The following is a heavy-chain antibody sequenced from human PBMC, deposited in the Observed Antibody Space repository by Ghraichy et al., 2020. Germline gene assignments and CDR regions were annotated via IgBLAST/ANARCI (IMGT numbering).Heavy chain of an antibody. D-gene: IGHD2-2*01. CDR3: ARGLYCSSTSCYPNGLDV. J-gene: IGHJ6*02. V-gene: IGHV4-59*01. CDR2: IYYSGST. Sequence: SQTLSLTCTVSGGSISHYYWSWIRQPPGKGLEWIGYIYYSGSTTYNPSPKSRVTISVDTSKNQFSLKLSSVTAADTAVYYCARGLYCSSTSCYPNGLDVWGQGTTVTVSS. CDR1: GGSISHYY.